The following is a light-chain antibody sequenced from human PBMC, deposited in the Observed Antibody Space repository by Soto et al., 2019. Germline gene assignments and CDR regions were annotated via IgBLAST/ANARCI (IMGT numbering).Light chain of an antibody. CDR1: QGVSSSY. CDR2: GAS. Sequence: EIVLTQSPGTLSLSPGERATLSCRASQGVSSSYLAWYQQKPGQAPRLLIYGASTRATGIPARFSGSGSGTEFTLTISSLQSEDFAVYYCQQYNNWWTFGQGTKVDI. J-gene: IGKJ1*01. CDR3: QQYNNWWT. V-gene: IGKV3-15*01.